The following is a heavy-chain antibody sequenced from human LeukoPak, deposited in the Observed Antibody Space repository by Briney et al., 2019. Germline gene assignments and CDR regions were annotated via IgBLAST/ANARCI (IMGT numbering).Heavy chain of an antibody. V-gene: IGHV3-30*18. CDR3: AKDPSVQLWSPRGMDV. CDR2: ISYDGSNK. J-gene: IGHJ6*04. CDR1: GFTFSSYG. Sequence: PGGSLRLSCAASGFTFSSYGMHWVRQAPGKGLERVAPGKGLEWVAVISYDGSNKYYADSVKGRFTISRDNSKNTLYLQMNSLRAEDTAVYYCAKDPSVQLWSPRGMDVWGKGTTVTVSS. D-gene: IGHD5-18*01.